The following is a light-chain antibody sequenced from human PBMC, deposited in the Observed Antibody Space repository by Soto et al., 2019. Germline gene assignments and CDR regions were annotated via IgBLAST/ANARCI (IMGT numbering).Light chain of an antibody. CDR2: AAS. CDR1: QGISSY. V-gene: IGKV1-8*01. J-gene: IGKJ5*01. CDR3: QQLNSYPLT. Sequence: AIRMTQSPSSFSASTGDRVTITCQASQGISSYLAWYQQKPGKAPKLLIYAASTLQSGVPPRFSGSGYGAECTLTISSLQPEDVATYYCQQLNSYPLTLGGGTRLEIK.